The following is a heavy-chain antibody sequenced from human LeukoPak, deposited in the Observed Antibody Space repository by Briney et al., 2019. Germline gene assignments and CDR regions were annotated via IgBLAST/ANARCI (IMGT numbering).Heavy chain of an antibody. Sequence: EASVKVSCEASVYTFTGYYMHWVRQAPGQGLEWMGCINPNSGGANYAQKLQGRVTMTRDMSTSTLYMAQSSLRSEDTRVYFCAKERQIPRVVLDTPDAVDIWGKGTMVTVS. CDR2: INPNSGGA. CDR1: VYTFTGYY. D-gene: IGHD3-22*01. J-gene: IGHJ3*02. CDR3: AKERQIPRVVLDTPDAVDI. V-gene: IGHV1-2*02.